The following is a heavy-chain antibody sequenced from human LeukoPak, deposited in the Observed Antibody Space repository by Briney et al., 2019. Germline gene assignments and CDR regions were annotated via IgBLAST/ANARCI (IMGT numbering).Heavy chain of an antibody. Sequence: GGSLRLSCAASGFTFSSYSMNWVRQAPGKGLEWVSSISSSSSYIYYADSVKGRFTISRDNAKNSLYLQMNSLRAEDTAVYYCARFGYCSGGSCEGVDPWGQGTLVTVSS. J-gene: IGHJ5*02. CDR2: ISSSSSYI. CDR3: ARFGYCSGGSCEGVDP. D-gene: IGHD2-15*01. CDR1: GFTFSSYS. V-gene: IGHV3-21*01.